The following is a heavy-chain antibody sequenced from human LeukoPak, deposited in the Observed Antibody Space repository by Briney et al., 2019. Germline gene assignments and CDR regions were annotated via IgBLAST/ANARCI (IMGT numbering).Heavy chain of an antibody. CDR1: GFTFSSYG. D-gene: IGHD3-10*01. CDR3: AKEDKKGKYYYGSGSYRAYDY. J-gene: IGHJ4*02. CDR2: ISYDGSNK. V-gene: IGHV3-30*18. Sequence: GGSLRLSCAASGFTFSSYGMHWVRQAPGKGLEWVAVISYDGSNKYYADSVKGRFTISRDNSKNTLYLQKNSLRAEDTAVYYCAKEDKKGKYYYGSGSYRAYDYWGQGTLVTVSS.